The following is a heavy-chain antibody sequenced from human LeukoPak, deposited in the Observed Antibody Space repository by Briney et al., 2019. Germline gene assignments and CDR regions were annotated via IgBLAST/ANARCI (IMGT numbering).Heavy chain of an antibody. CDR1: RFTFNTYA. CDR2: ISGSGGST. J-gene: IGHJ4*02. D-gene: IGHD3-10*01. CDR3: AKDYHYYGSGSYLTDY. Sequence: PGGSLRLSCAASRFTFNTYAMSWVRQAPGKGLEWVSAISGSGGSTYYADSVKGRFTISRDNSKNTLYLQMNSLRAEDTAVYYCAKDYHYYGSGSYLTDYWGQGTLVTVSS. V-gene: IGHV3-23*01.